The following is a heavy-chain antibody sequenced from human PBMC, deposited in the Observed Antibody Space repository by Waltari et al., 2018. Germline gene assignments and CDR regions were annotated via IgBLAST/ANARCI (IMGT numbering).Heavy chain of an antibody. CDR2: VSSGGDNH. V-gene: IGHV3-33*05. Sequence: QLAESGGGLVQPGQSLRLSCPVSGFSLSASVLHWIRQPPGKSPEWLASVSSGGDNHFYADSVKGRFVISTDNSKRMLFLQMKNLRRNDTAVYFCAGTATAFLDSWGQGTLVTVAS. J-gene: IGHJ1*01. CDR1: GFSLSASV. D-gene: IGHD2-21*02. CDR3: AGTATAFLDS.